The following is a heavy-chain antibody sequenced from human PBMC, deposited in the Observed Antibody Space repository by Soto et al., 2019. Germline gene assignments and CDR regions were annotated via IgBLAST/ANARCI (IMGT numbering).Heavy chain of an antibody. Sequence: SETLSVTCTVSVGSISSYYWSWIRQPPGKGLEWIGYIYYSGSTNYNPSLKSRVTISVDTSKNQFSLKLSSVTAADTAVYYCARGRGYGSGRGWFDPWGQGTLVTVSS. V-gene: IGHV4-59*12. CDR3: ARGRGYGSGRGWFDP. CDR2: IYYSGST. J-gene: IGHJ5*02. D-gene: IGHD3-10*01. CDR1: VGSISSYY.